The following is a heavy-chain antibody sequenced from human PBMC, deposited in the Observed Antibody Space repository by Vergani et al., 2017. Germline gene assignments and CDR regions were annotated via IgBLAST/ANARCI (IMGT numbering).Heavy chain of an antibody. J-gene: IGHJ4*02. Sequence: EVMLVQSGAEVKKPGESLTISCKSSESSFISNEIAWVRQMSGKGLQWMGNINPIDSKIAYSPSFQGQAIMSLDKSITTAYLQWRSLKASDTAIYYCTRHVPCGDGACLHFDHWGQGTLVTVSS. V-gene: IGHV5-51*01. CDR2: INPIDSKI. D-gene: IGHD2-21*01. CDR1: ESSFISNE. CDR3: TRHVPCGDGACLHFDH.